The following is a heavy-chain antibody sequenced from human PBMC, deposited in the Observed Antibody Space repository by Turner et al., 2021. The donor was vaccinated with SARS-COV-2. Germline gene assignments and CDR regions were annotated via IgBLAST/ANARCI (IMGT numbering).Heavy chain of an antibody. V-gene: IGHV4-39*01. CDR3: SIRGLAVAAT. D-gene: IGHD6-19*01. Sequence: QLQLQESGPGLVKPSETLSLTCTVSGGSISSNGYYWGWFRQPPGKGLEWIGSIYYGGSTYFNPSFKSRATISADMPKNQFSLRLISLTAADTAVYSCSIRGLAVAATWGQGTLVTVSS. CDR1: GGSISSNGYY. J-gene: IGHJ5*02. CDR2: IYYGGST.